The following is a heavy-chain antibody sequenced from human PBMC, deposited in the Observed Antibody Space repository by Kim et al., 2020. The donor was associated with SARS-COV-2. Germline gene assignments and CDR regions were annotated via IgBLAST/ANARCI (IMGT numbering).Heavy chain of an antibody. CDR2: IYYSGST. Sequence: SETLSLTCTVSGGSISSGGYYWSWIRQHPGKGLEWIGYIYYSGSTYYNPSLKSRVTISVDTSKNQFSLKLSSVTAADTAVYYCARTLLSSSWSEYYFDYWGQGTLVTVSS. CDR3: ARTLLSSSWSEYYFDY. V-gene: IGHV4-31*03. D-gene: IGHD6-13*01. J-gene: IGHJ4*02. CDR1: GGSISSGGYY.